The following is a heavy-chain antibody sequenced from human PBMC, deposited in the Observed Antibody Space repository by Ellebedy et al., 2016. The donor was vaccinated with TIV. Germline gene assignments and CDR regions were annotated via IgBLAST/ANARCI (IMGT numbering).Heavy chain of an antibody. D-gene: IGHD5-18*01. CDR1: GCSFGTYT. J-gene: IGHJ6*02. Sequence: GESLKISCAASGCSFGTYTMNWVRQAPGKGLEWVSSISSSSSYISYADSLRGRFPISRDNAKNSLYLQTNSLRGEDTAVYYCARTHTAMLEYNYGMDVWGQGTTVTVSS. CDR2: ISSSSSYI. V-gene: IGHV3-21*04. CDR3: ARTHTAMLEYNYGMDV.